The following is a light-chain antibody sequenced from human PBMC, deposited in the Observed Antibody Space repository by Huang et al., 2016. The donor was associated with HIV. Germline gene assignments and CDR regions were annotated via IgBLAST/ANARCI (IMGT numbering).Light chain of an antibody. CDR1: QSVDRY. Sequence: EIVLTQSPATLSLSPGERATLSCRASQSVDRYLAWYQHKPGQAPRLLIHDASNRATGIPAGFSGSGSETDFTLTISSLEPEDFAVYYCHQRSNWPQTFGQGTKVEIK. V-gene: IGKV3-11*01. CDR3: HQRSNWPQT. CDR2: DAS. J-gene: IGKJ2*01.